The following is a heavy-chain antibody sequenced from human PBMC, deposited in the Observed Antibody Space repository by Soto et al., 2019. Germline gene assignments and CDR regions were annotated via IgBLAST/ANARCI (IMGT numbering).Heavy chain of an antibody. J-gene: IGHJ4*02. CDR2: IIPIFGTA. CDR3: ASDHGSGGSCPWGY. D-gene: IGHD2-15*01. CDR1: GGTFSSYA. V-gene: IGHV1-69*12. Sequence: QVQLVQSGAEVKKPGSSVKVSCKASGGTFSSYAISWVRQAPGQGLEWMGGIIPIFGTANYAQKFQGRVTITADESTSTAYMALVSLRLEDTAVYYCASDHGSGGSCPWGYWGQGTLVTVSS.